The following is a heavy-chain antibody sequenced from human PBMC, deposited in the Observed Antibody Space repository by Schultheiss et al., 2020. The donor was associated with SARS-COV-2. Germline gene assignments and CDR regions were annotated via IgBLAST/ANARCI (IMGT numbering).Heavy chain of an antibody. CDR3: ARGYREYYMDV. Sequence: GESLKISCAASGFTFSSYDMHWVRQATGKGLEWVSAIGTAGDTYYPGSVKGRFTISRENAKNSLYLQMNSLRAGDTAVYYCARGYREYYMDVWGKGTTVTVSS. J-gene: IGHJ6*03. CDR2: IGTAGDT. V-gene: IGHV3-13*01. D-gene: IGHD1-26*01. CDR1: GFTFSSYD.